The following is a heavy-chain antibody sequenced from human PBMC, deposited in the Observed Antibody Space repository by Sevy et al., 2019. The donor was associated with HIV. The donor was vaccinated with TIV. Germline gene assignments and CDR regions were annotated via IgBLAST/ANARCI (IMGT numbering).Heavy chain of an antibody. CDR3: ARDRCTDGVCFRSGYFDY. Sequence: GGSLRLSCAASGFTFGNHAIHWVRQAPGKGLEWVAIISCDGRNEHYADSVKGRFTISRDNSKKTVYLQMTRLRTEDTAVYCCARDRCTDGVCFRSGYFDYWGQGTLVTVSS. CDR2: ISCDGRNE. V-gene: IGHV3-30*04. J-gene: IGHJ4*01. CDR1: GFTFGNHA. D-gene: IGHD2-8*01.